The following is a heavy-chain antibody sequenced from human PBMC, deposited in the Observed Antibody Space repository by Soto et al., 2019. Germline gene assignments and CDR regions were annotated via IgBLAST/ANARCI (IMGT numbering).Heavy chain of an antibody. CDR1: GGTFSSYA. CDR3: ARTSHGIVGATDFDY. Sequence: SVKVSCKASGGTFSSYAISWVRQAPGQGLEWMGGIIPIFGTANYAQKFQGRVTITADESTSTAYMQLSSLRSEDTAVYYCARTSHGIVGATDFDYWGQGTLVTVSS. J-gene: IGHJ4*02. D-gene: IGHD1-26*01. CDR2: IIPIFGTA. V-gene: IGHV1-69*13.